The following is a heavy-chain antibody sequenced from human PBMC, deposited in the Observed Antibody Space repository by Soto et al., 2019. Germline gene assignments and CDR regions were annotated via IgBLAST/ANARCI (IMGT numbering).Heavy chain of an antibody. Sequence: QVQLQQWGAGPLRPLETLSLTCGVSGGSFSGYYWAWIRQSPGKGLEWIGEINDRGSINYNPSLKSRVSISVDTSKNHCSLNRRSVTAADTAVYYGARESHDILTGPPWVWYFDLWGRGTLVTVSS. J-gene: IGHJ2*01. CDR2: INDRGSI. V-gene: IGHV4-34*01. D-gene: IGHD3-9*01. CDR3: ARESHDILTGPPWVWYFDL. CDR1: GGSFSGYY.